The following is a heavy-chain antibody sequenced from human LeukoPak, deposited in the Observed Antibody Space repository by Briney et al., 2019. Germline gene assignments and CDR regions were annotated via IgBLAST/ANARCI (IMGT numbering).Heavy chain of an antibody. CDR2: IIPIFGTA. D-gene: IGHD5-18*01. V-gene: IGHV1-69*01. CDR3: AREAEYSYGTHFDY. CDR1: GGTFSSYA. J-gene: IGHJ4*02. Sequence: LVKVSCKASGGTFSSYAISWVRQAPGQGLEWMGGIIPIFGTANYAQKFQGRVTITADESTSTAYMELSSLRSEDTAVYYCAREAEYSYGTHFDYWGQGTLVTVSS.